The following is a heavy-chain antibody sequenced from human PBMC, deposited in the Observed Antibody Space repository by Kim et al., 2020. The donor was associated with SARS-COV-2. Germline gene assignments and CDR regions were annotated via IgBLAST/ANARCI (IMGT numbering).Heavy chain of an antibody. CDR2: IYPGDSDT. V-gene: IGHV5-51*01. D-gene: IGHD5-18*01. Sequence: GESLKISCKGSGYSFTTYWIGWVRQMPGKGLEWMGIIYPGDSDTRYSPSFQGQVTISADKSISTAYLQWSSLKASDTAMYYCVRKKGYSYGNIDCWGQGTLLTVSS. J-gene: IGHJ4*02. CDR1: GYSFTTYW. CDR3: VRKKGYSYGNIDC.